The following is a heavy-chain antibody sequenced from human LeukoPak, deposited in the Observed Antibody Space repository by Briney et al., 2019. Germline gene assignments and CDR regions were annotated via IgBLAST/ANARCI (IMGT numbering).Heavy chain of an antibody. Sequence: SETLSLTCGVSGGSISNTNWWTWVRQPPGKGLEWIGEVNLQGSTNYNPSLKSRVAISVDKSENHISLKLTSVTAADTAVYYCAREYYYDSSGYYYYYYYGMDVWGQGTTVTVSS. CDR3: AREYYYDSSGYYYYYYYGMDV. J-gene: IGHJ6*02. D-gene: IGHD3-22*01. CDR2: VNLQGST. CDR1: GGSISNTNW. V-gene: IGHV4-4*02.